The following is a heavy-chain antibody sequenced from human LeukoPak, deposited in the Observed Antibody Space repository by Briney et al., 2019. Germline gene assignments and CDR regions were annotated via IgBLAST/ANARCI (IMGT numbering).Heavy chain of an antibody. CDR1: GFTFSSYS. V-gene: IGHV3-21*01. D-gene: IGHD6-13*01. CDR2: ISSSSRYI. CDR3: ARGSRIAAAGIIDY. Sequence: RPGGSLRLSCAASGFTFSSYSMNWVRQAPGKGLEWVSSISSSSRYIYYADSVKGRFTISRDNAKNSLYLQMNSLRAEDTAVYYCARGSRIAAAGIIDYWGQGTLVTVSS. J-gene: IGHJ4*02.